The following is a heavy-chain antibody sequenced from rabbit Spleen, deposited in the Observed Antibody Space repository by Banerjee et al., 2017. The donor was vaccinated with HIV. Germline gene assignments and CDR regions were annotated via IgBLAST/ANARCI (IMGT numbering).Heavy chain of an antibody. CDR3: ARDTGTSFSSYGMDL. V-gene: IGHV1S40*01. CDR2: IYPGSSGTT. D-gene: IGHD8-1*01. Sequence: QSLEESGGDLVKPEASLTLTCTASGFSFSSTYYMCWVRQPPGKGLEWIGCIYPGSSGTTYYASWAKGRFTISKTSSTTVTLQMTSLTAADTATYFCARDTGTSFSSYGMDLWGPGTLVTVS. CDR1: GFSFSSTYY. J-gene: IGHJ6*01.